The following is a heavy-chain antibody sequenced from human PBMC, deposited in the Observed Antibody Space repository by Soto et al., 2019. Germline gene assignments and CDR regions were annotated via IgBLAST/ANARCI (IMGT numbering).Heavy chain of an antibody. CDR1: GGTFSSYA. CDR2: IIPIFGTA. CDR3: AGGPSFFNSPVDYFDY. D-gene: IGHD5-18*01. J-gene: IGHJ4*02. V-gene: IGHV1-69*01. Sequence: QVQLVQSGAEVKKPGSSVKVSCKASGGTFSSYAISWVRQAPGQGLEWMGGIIPIFGTANYAQKFQGRVTLTADESTSTAYMELSSLRSEDTAVYYCAGGPSFFNSPVDYFDYWGQGTLVTVSS.